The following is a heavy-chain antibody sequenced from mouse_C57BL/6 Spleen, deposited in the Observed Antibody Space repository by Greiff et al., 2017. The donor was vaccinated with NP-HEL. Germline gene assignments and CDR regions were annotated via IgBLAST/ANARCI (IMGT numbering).Heavy chain of an antibody. V-gene: IGHV1-76*01. J-gene: IGHJ2*01. D-gene: IGHD2-3*01. CDR2: IYPGSGNT. CDR3: ARYHGYYIDY. Sequence: QVQLKESGAELVRPGASVKLSCKASGYTFTDYYINWVKQRPGQGLEWIARIYPGSGNTYYNEKFKGKATLTAEKSSSTAYMQLSSLTSEDSAVYFCARYHGYYIDYWGQGTTLTVSS. CDR1: GYTFTDYY.